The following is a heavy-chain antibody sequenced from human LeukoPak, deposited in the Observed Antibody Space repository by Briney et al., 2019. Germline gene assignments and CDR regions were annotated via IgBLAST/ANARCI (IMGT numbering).Heavy chain of an antibody. CDR2: IKHDGSES. J-gene: IGHJ5*02. CDR1: GFTFSHYW. D-gene: IGHD5-24*01. CDR3: VRDMATGRFDP. Sequence: GGSLRLSCSASGFTFSHYWMTWVRQSSGKGLELVANIKHDGSESYYLDSVKGRFTTSRDNDKNSLYLQMNSLRVKDTAVYYCVRDMATGRFDPWGQGTRVTVSS. V-gene: IGHV3-7*01.